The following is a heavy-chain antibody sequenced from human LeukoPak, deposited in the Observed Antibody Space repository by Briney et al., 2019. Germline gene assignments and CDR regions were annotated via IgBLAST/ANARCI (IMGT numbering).Heavy chain of an antibody. J-gene: IGHJ6*03. D-gene: IGHD3-16*01. CDR3: ARSRLQGEYYYMDV. V-gene: IGHV3-48*04. CDR1: GFTFSSYS. Sequence: GGSLRLSCAASGFTFSSYSMNWVRQAPGKGLEWVSYISSSSSTIYYADSVKGRFTISRDNAKNSLYLQMNSLRAEDTAVYYCARSRLQGEYYYMDVWGKGITVTVSS. CDR2: ISSSSSTI.